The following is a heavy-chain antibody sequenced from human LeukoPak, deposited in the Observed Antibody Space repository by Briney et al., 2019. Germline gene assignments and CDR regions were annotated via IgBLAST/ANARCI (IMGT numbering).Heavy chain of an antibody. J-gene: IGHJ4*02. CDR1: GFTFSSYW. CDR2: INSDGSST. Sequence: AGGSLRLSCAASGFTFSSYWMHWVRQAPGKGLVWVSRINSDGSSTSYADSVKGRFTISRDNSKNTLYLQMNSLRAEDTAVYYCAKDPPHVSWLFDYWGQGTLVTVSS. CDR3: AKDPPHVSWLFDY. D-gene: IGHD3-16*01. V-gene: IGHV3-74*01.